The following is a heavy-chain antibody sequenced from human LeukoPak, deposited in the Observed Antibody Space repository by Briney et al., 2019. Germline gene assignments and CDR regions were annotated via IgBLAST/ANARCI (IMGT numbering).Heavy chain of an antibody. D-gene: IGHD4-17*01. CDR1: GFTFSSYW. CDR3: ARGRTDYGDFYFDY. V-gene: IGHV3-7*01. J-gene: IGHJ4*02. Sequence: GGSLRLSCAASGFTFSSYWMSWVRQAPGKGLEWVANIKQDGSEKYYVDSVKGRFTISRDNAKNSLYLQMNSLRAEDTAVYYCARGRTDYGDFYFDYWGRGTLVTVSS. CDR2: IKQDGSEK.